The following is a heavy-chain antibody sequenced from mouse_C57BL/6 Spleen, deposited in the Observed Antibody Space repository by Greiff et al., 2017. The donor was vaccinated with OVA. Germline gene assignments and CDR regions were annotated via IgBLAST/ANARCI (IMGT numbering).Heavy chain of an antibody. CDR2: ISYDGSN. CDR1: GYSITSGYY. D-gene: IGHD1-1*01. Sequence: EVQLKESGPGLVKPSQSLSLTCSVTGYSITSGYYWNWIRQFPGNKLEWMGYISYDGSNNYNPSLNNRISIARDTSKKQFFLKLNSVTTEDTATYYCARDQGYGNPSYWGQGTLVTVSA. V-gene: IGHV3-6*01. J-gene: IGHJ3*01. CDR3: ARDQGYGNPSY.